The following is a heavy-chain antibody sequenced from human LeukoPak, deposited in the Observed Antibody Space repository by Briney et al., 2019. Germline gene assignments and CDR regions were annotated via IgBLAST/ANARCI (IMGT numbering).Heavy chain of an antibody. V-gene: IGHV1-2*02. CDR2: INPNSGGT. J-gene: IGHJ3*02. Sequence: GASVKVSCKASGYTFTGYYMHWVRQAPGQGLEWVGWINPNSGGTNYAQKFQGRVTMTRDTSISTAYMELSSLRSEDTAVYYCARELGSKGAFDIWGQGTMVTVSS. D-gene: IGHD4-11*01. CDR3: ARELGSKGAFDI. CDR1: GYTFTGYY.